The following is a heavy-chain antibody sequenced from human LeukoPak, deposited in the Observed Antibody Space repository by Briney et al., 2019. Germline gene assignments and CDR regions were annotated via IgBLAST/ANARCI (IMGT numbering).Heavy chain of an antibody. J-gene: IGHJ4*02. V-gene: IGHV3-49*04. D-gene: IGHD4-17*01. CDR2: IRSKAYGGTT. Sequence: GGSLRPSCTASGFTFGDYAMSWVRQAPGKGLEWVGFIRSKAYGGTTEYAASVKGRFTISRDDSKGIAYLQMNSLKTEDTAVYYCTRDYGGYTDYWGQGTLVAVSS. CDR1: GFTFGDYA. CDR3: TRDYGGYTDY.